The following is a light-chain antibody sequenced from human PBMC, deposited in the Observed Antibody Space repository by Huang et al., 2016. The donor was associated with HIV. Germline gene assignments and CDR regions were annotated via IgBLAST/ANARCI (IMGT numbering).Light chain of an antibody. CDR2: AAS. J-gene: IGKJ4*01. Sequence: DIQTTQSPSSLSASVGDRVTITCRASQSISSYLNWYKQKPGKAPKLLIYAASSLQSGVPSRFSGSGSGTDFTLTISSLQPEDFATYYCQQSYSTPLTFGGGTKVEIK. CDR1: QSISSY. V-gene: IGKV1-39*01. CDR3: QQSYSTPLT.